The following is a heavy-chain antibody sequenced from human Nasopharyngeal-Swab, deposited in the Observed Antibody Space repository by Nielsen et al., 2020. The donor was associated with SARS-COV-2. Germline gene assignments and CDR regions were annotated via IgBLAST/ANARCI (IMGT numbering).Heavy chain of an antibody. CDR2: IGTAGDT. D-gene: IGHD3-10*01. CDR1: GFTFSRFD. Sequence: GESLKISCAASGFTFSRFDMHWVRQVMGKGLEWVSAIGTAGDTYYPRSMKGRFTISRGDAENILYLQMNSLRAEDTAVYYCARDPGSYYFDFWGQGTLVTVSS. V-gene: IGHV3-13*01. CDR3: ARDPGSYYFDF. J-gene: IGHJ4*02.